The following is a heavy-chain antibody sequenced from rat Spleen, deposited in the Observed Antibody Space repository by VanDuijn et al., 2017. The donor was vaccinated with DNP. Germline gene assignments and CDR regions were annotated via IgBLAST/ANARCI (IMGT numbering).Heavy chain of an antibody. CDR1: GFTFSDYN. CDR3: ARRYYSGSYYFDY. Sequence: QLVESGGGLVQPGRSLKLSCAASGFTFSDYNMAWVRQAPKKGLEWVATISYDGSGTYYRDSVKGRFTISRDNAKSTLYLQMDSLRSEDTATYYCARRYYSGSYYFDYWGQGVMVTVSS. D-gene: IGHD1-1*01. V-gene: IGHV5-7*01. CDR2: ISYDGSGT. J-gene: IGHJ2*01.